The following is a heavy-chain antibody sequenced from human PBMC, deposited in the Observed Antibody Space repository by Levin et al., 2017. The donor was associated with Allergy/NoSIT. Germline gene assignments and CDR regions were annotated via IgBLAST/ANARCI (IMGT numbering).Heavy chain of an antibody. CDR1: GYSFTSYW. Sequence: RGESLKISCKGSGYSFTSYWIGWVRQMPGKGLEWMGIIYPGDSDTRYSPSFQGQVTISADKSISTAYLQWSSLKASDTAMYYCARQVYYDFWSGSGTYYYYYMDVWGKGTTVTVSS. V-gene: IGHV5-51*01. D-gene: IGHD3-3*01. CDR3: ARQVYYDFWSGSGTYYYYYMDV. CDR2: IYPGDSDT. J-gene: IGHJ6*03.